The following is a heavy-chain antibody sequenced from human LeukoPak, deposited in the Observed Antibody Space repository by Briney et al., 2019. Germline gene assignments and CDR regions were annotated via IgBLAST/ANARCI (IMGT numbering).Heavy chain of an antibody. CDR1: GFTFSSYA. V-gene: IGHV3-23*01. D-gene: IGHD3-22*01. Sequence: GGSLRLSCAASGFTFSSYAMSWVRQAPGKGLEWVSAISGSGGSTYYADSVKGRFTISRDNSKNTLYLQMNSLRAEDTAVYYCASSGYYQTGYYFDYWGQGTLVTVSS. CDR2: ISGSGGST. CDR3: ASSGYYQTGYYFDY. J-gene: IGHJ4*02.